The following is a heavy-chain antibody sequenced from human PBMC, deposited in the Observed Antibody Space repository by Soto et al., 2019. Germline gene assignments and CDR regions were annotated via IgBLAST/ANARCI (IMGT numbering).Heavy chain of an antibody. J-gene: IGHJ4*02. D-gene: IGHD4-4*01. V-gene: IGHV3-30*18. Sequence: QVLLVESEGGVVQPGRSLRLSCAASRFTFSDYGMHWVRQAPGKGLEWVAGISHGATRKSYSDSVKGRFIISRDNSKKMLYLQLNSLRREDTAVYYCAKDWVGGSNRYQLDYWGRGTLVTVSS. CDR2: ISHGATRK. CDR1: RFTFSDYG. CDR3: AKDWVGGSNRYQLDY.